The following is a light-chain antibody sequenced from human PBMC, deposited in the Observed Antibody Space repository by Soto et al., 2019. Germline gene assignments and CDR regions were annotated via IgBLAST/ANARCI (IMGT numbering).Light chain of an antibody. J-gene: IGKJ2*01. CDR2: GAS. CDR3: QQYGSSPLT. V-gene: IGKV3-20*01. Sequence: IVLTQSPGTLSLSPGARATLSCRASQSVSSSYLAWYQQKPGQAPRLLIYGASSRGTGIPDRFSGSGYGTDFTLSISRLEPEYFAVYYCQQYGSSPLTFGHGTKLEIK. CDR1: QSVSSSY.